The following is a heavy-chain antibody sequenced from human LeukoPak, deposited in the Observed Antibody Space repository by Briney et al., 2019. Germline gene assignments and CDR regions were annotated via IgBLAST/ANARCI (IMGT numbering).Heavy chain of an antibody. CDR3: AKDSLHLGYCSSISCETAWFDP. CDR2: ISYDGNNK. CDR1: GFTFSSYV. Sequence: PGGSLRLSCAASGFTFSSYVMHWVRRAPGKGLEWVAVISYDGNNKHYADSVKGRFTISRDNSKNTLYLQMNSLRAEDTAVYYCAKDSLHLGYCSSISCETAWFDPWGQGTLVTVSS. D-gene: IGHD2-2*01. J-gene: IGHJ5*02. V-gene: IGHV3-30*18.